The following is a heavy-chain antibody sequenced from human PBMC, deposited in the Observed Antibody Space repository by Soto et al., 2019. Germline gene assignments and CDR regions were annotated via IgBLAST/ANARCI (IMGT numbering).Heavy chain of an antibody. CDR2: INPSNGNT. Sequence: QFQLVQSGGEVKTPGASVKVSCKPSGYTFINYGISWVRQAPGQGLEWMAWINPSNGNTNYAQNLQGRVTVTTDTSTRTAYMQLRSLGFDDTAVYYCVKDRGGRGATVTFGAFDVWGQGTSITVSP. V-gene: IGHV1-18*01. D-gene: IGHD4-17*01. CDR1: GYTFINYG. CDR3: VKDRGGRGATVTFGAFDV. J-gene: IGHJ3*01.